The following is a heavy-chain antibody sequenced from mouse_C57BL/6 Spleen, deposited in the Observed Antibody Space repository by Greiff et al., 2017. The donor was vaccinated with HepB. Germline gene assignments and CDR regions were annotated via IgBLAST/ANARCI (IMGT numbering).Heavy chain of an antibody. J-gene: IGHJ4*01. CDR2: IRSKSNNYAT. Sequence: EVQLVESGGGLVQPKGSLKLSCAASGFSFNTYAMNWVRQAPGKGLEWVARIRSKSNNYATYYADSVKDRFTISRDVSESMLYLQMNNLKTEDTAMYYCVRHESLYAMDYWGLGTSVTVSS. V-gene: IGHV10-1*01. CDR1: GFSFNTYA. CDR3: VRHESLYAMDY.